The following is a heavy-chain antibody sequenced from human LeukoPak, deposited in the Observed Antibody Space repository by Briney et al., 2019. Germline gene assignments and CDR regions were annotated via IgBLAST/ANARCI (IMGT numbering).Heavy chain of an antibody. CDR1: GGSMSSYY. V-gene: IGHV4-59*08. J-gene: IGHJ4*02. D-gene: IGHD1-26*01. Sequence: RPSETLSLTCTVSGGSMSSYYWSWIRQPPGKGLEWIGYIFYSGSTNNPSLKSRVTLSVDTSKNQFSLKLGSVTAADTAVYYCARQPYMLGAYYFDYWGQGTLVTVSS. CDR3: ARQPYMLGAYYFDY. CDR2: IFYSGST.